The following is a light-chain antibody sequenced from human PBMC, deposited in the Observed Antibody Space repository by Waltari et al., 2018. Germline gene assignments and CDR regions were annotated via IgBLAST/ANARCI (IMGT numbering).Light chain of an antibody. J-gene: IGLJ2*01. V-gene: IGLV3-1*01. Sequence: SYEVTQPPSVSVSPGQTASITCSGDKLGDKNVCWYQRKPGQSPVLVIHADSKRPSGIPERISGSNSGNTATLTISGTQAMDEADYYCQAWDSNIGVFGGGTKLTVL. CDR2: ADS. CDR3: QAWDSNIGV. CDR1: KLGDKN.